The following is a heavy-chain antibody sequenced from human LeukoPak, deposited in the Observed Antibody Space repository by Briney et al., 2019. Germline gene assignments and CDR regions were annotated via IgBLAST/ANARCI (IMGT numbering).Heavy chain of an antibody. Sequence: KPSETLSLTCAVDGGSFSGYYWSWIRQPPGKGLEWIGEINHSGSTNYNPSLKSRVTISVDTSKNQFSLKLSSVTAADTAVYYCARGRPGYYDSSGYYVDYWGQGTLVTVTS. V-gene: IGHV4-34*01. CDR3: ARGRPGYYDSSGYYVDY. CDR1: GGSFSGYY. J-gene: IGHJ4*02. CDR2: INHSGST. D-gene: IGHD3-22*01.